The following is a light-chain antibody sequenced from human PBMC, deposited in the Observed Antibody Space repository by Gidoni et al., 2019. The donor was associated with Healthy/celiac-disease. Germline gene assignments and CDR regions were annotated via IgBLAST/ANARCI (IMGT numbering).Light chain of an antibody. CDR3: SSYTSSSTLRV. V-gene: IGLV2-14*01. CDR2: DVS. Sequence: QSALPQPAPVSGSPGQSITISCTGTSSDVGGYNYFSWYQQHPGKAPKLMIYDVSNRPSGVSNRFSGSKSGNTASLTISGLQAEDEADYYCSSYTSSSTLRVFGGGTKLTVL. CDR1: SSDVGGYNY. J-gene: IGLJ2*01.